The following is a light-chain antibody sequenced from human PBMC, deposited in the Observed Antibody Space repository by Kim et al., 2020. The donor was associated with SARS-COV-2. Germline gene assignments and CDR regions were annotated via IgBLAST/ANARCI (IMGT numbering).Light chain of an antibody. CDR3: LLSYGDSRV. Sequence: GETVTLTCGSSTGAVTSGHYSYWFQQKPGQAPRTLIYHTTNKLSWTPARFSGSLLGGKAALTLSGAQPEDEAEYYCLLSYGDSRVFGGGTQLTVL. J-gene: IGLJ2*01. V-gene: IGLV7-46*01. CDR2: HTT. CDR1: TGAVTSGHY.